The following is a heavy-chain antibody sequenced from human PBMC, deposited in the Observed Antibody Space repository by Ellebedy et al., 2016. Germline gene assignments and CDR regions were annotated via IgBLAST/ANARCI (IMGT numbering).Heavy chain of an antibody. V-gene: IGHV3-74*01. J-gene: IGHJ5*02. CDR1: GFTFSNYW. CDR2: INTDGTYT. Sequence: GGSLRLXXAASGFTFSNYWMHWVRQAPGKGLVWVSRINTDGTYTSYADSAKGRFTISRDNARNTLYLQMNSLRAEDTAVYYCISGFIEGFDPWGQGTLVTVSS. D-gene: IGHD2-15*01. CDR3: ISGFIEGFDP.